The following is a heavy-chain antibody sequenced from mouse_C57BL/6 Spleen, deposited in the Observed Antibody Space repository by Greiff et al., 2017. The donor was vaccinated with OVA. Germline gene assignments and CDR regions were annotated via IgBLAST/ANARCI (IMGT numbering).Heavy chain of an antibody. CDR3: ARGGFIYYGYDGEV. Sequence: VKLVESGPELVKPGASVKISCKASGYAFSSSWMNWVKQRPGKGLEWIGRIYPGDGDTNYNGKFKGKATLTADKSSSTAYMQLSSLTSEDSAVYFCARGGFIYYGYDGEVWGTGTTVTVSS. CDR1: GYAFSSSW. D-gene: IGHD2-2*01. V-gene: IGHV1-82*01. J-gene: IGHJ1*03. CDR2: IYPGDGDT.